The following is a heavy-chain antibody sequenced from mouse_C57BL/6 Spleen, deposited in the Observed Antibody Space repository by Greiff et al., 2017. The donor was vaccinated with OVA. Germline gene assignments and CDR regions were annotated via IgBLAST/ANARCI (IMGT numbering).Heavy chain of an antibody. CDR3: TRRLVYAMDY. D-gene: IGHD4-1*01. CDR2: IRNKANNHAT. CDR1: GFTFSDAW. Sequence: EVKVEESGGGLVQPGGSMKLSCAASGFTFSDAWMDWVRQSPEKGLEWVAEIRNKANNHATYYAESVKGRFTISRDDSKSSVYLQMNSLRAEDACIYYSTRRLVYAMDYWGQGTSVTVSS. J-gene: IGHJ4*01. V-gene: IGHV6-6*01.